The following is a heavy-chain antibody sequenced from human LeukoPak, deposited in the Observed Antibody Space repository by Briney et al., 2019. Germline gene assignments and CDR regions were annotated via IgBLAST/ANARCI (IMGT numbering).Heavy chain of an antibody. CDR2: INHSGST. D-gene: IGHD4-23*01. J-gene: IGHJ6*03. CDR1: GGSFSGYY. V-gene: IGHV4-34*01. CDR3: ARGGGNSMYYYYYMDV. Sequence: PSETLSLTCAVYGGSFSGYYWSWIRQPPGKGLEWIGEINHSGSTNYNPSLKSRVTISEDTSKNQFSLKLSSVTAADTAVYYCARGGGNSMYYYYYMDVWGKGTTVTVSS.